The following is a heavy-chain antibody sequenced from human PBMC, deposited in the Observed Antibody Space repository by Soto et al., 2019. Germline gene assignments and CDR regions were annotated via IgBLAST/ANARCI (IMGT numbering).Heavy chain of an antibody. CDR2: IIPIYGTA. CDR3: ASQAPPRDRYCTRYSCDDGWFES. V-gene: IGHV1-69*01. J-gene: IGHJ5*01. D-gene: IGHD2-8*01. CDR1: GGAFGTFA. Sequence: QVQLDQSGAEVKKPGSSVKVSCKASGGAFGTFAISWVRQAPGQGLEWMGGIIPIYGTAHYAQIFKGRVTISAVAATFTGYLEGTMMTSADTAVYFWASQAPPRDRYCTRYSCDDGWFESWGQGTLVTVST.